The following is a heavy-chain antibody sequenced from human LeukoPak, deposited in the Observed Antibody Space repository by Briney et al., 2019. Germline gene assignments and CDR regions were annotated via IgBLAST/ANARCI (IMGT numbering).Heavy chain of an antibody. D-gene: IGHD5-12*01. CDR1: GGSISGYF. J-gene: IGHJ4*02. CDR2: IYSSGSN. CDR3: AREPTSGREPTSGRPLDY. Sequence: SETLPLTCTVSGGSISGYFWSWIRQPAGKGLEWIGRIYSSGSNNYNPSLKSRVTMSLDTSKNHLSLNLSSVTAADTAVYYCAREPTSGREPTSGRPLDYWGQGTLVTVSS. V-gene: IGHV4-4*07.